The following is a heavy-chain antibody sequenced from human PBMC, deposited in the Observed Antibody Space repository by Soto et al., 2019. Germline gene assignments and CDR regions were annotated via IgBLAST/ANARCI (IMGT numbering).Heavy chain of an antibody. CDR2: IKSETDGGTT. Sequence: EVQLVESGGGLVKPGGSLRLSCAASGFTFNNAWMSWVRQAPGKGLEWVGRIKSETDGGTTDYAPPVKGRFTILRDDSKNTLYLQMNSLKTEDTALYYCTTEASTTSYYDYVWGSYRLDYFDYWGQGTLVTVSS. CDR1: GFTFNNAW. J-gene: IGHJ4*02. CDR3: TTEASTTSYYDYVWGSYRLDYFDY. D-gene: IGHD3-16*02. V-gene: IGHV3-15*01.